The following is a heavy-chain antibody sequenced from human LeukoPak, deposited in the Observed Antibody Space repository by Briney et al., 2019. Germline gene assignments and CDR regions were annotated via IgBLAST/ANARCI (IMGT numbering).Heavy chain of an antibody. CDR1: GGSFSGYY. CDR3: ARGRWYCSSTSCYATNYYYYYMDV. D-gene: IGHD2-2*01. J-gene: IGHJ6*03. V-gene: IGHV4-34*01. CDR2: INHSGST. Sequence: PSETLSLTCAVYGGSFSGYYWSWIRQPPGKGLEWIGEINHSGSTNYNPSLKSRVTISVDTSKNQFSLKLSSVTAADTVVYYCARGRWYCSSTSCYATNYYYYYMDVWGKGTTVTVSS.